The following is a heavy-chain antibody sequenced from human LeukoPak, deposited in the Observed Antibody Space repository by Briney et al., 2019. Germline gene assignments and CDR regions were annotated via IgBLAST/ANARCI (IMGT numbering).Heavy chain of an antibody. CDR3: ARKGISALAGAFDA. V-gene: IGHV4-4*07. D-gene: IGHD2-15*01. Sequence: PSETRSLTCTVSGGSVNNYYWTWIRQSAGKGLEWIGRIYSSGSTNYNPSLKSRVTMSVDTAKNQFSLKLTSVTAADTATYFCARKGISALAGAFDAWGQGTMVTVSS. CDR2: IYSSGST. CDR1: GGSVNNYY. J-gene: IGHJ3*01.